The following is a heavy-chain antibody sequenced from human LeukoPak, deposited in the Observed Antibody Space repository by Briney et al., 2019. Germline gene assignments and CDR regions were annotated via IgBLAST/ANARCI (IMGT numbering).Heavy chain of an antibody. CDR2: ISSSSSYI. V-gene: IGHV3-21*04. Sequence: GGSLRLSCAASGFTFSSYSMNWVRQAPGKGLEWVSSISSSSSYIYYADSVKGRFTISRDNAKNSLYLQMSSLRAEDTAVYYCAKAGRGGAITMVRGVKGDYYYMDVWGKGTTVTISS. D-gene: IGHD3-10*01. J-gene: IGHJ6*03. CDR3: AKAGRGGAITMVRGVKGDYYYMDV. CDR1: GFTFSSYS.